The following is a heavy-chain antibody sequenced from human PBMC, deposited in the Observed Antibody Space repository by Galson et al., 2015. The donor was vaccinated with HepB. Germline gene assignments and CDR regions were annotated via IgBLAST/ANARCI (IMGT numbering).Heavy chain of an antibody. Sequence: SVKVSCKASGYTFTSYGISWVRQAPGQGLEWMGWISAYNGNTNYAQKLQGRVTMTTDTSTSTAYMELRSLRSDDTAVYYCARSPLLITMIVVVIPIFDYWGQGTLVTVSS. V-gene: IGHV1-18*04. CDR2: ISAYNGNT. J-gene: IGHJ4*02. CDR3: ARSPLLITMIVVVIPIFDY. D-gene: IGHD3-22*01. CDR1: GYTFTSYG.